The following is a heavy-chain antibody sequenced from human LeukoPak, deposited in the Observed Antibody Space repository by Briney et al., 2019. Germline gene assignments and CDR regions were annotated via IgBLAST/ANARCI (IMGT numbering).Heavy chain of an antibody. CDR1: GFTFSNYA. J-gene: IGHJ4*02. CDR3: ATSPLAATFDY. Sequence: GGSLRLSCVASGFTFSNYALSWVRQAPGKGLEWVSAISGSGGSTYYADSVKGRFTISRDNSKNTLYLQMNSLRAEDTAVYYCATSPLAATFDYWGQGTLVTVSS. CDR2: ISGSGGST. D-gene: IGHD2-15*01. V-gene: IGHV3-23*01.